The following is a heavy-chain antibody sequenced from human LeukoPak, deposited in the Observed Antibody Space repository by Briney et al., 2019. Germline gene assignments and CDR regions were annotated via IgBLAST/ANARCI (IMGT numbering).Heavy chain of an antibody. CDR3: ARVEATTGRNYHYYYMDV. CDR1: GFYFSGYS. Sequence: GGSLRLSCGASGFYFSGYSMNWVRQAPGKGLEWFASINSGSTYMYYGDSVKGRFTISRDNAKNSLHLQMDSLRVEDTALYFCARVEATTGRNYHYYYMDVWGKGTTVTVSS. J-gene: IGHJ6*03. CDR2: INSGSTYM. D-gene: IGHD1-1*01. V-gene: IGHV3-21*01.